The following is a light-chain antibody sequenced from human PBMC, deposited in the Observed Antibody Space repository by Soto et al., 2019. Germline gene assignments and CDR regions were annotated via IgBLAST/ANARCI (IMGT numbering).Light chain of an antibody. Sequence: IVLTQSPGTLSLSPGERATLSCRASQSFSSSYSSWYQQKPGPATRLIIYAASSRATGTPDRFSGSGSGKDFPLTISRLEHEDSAVYYCQQYGSSLWTFGQGTKVDIK. V-gene: IGKV3-20*01. CDR1: QSFSSSY. CDR3: QQYGSSLWT. J-gene: IGKJ1*01. CDR2: AAS.